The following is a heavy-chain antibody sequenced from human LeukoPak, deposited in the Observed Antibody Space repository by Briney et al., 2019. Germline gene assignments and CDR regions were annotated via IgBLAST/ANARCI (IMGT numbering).Heavy chain of an antibody. CDR3: AKDGGYEVYYYYYYMDV. J-gene: IGHJ6*03. CDR2: IYSGGST. CDR1: EFSVGSNY. D-gene: IGHD5-12*01. V-gene: IGHV3-66*01. Sequence: GGSLRLSCAASEFSVGSNYMTWVRQAPGKGLEWVSLIYSGGSTYYADSVKGRFTISRDDSKNSLYLQMNSLRAEDTAVYYCAKDGGYEVYYYYYYMDVWGKGTTVTISS.